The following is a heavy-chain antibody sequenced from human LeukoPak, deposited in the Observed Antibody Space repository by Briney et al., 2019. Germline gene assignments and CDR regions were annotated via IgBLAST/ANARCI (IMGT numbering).Heavy chain of an antibody. CDR3: AKVTSGITIFGVDLFDY. D-gene: IGHD3-3*01. J-gene: IGHJ4*02. Sequence: GGSLRLSCVASGFTFSSYSMNWVRQAPGKGLEWVSYISTRSPIYYADSVKGRFTISRDNSKNTLYLQMNSLRAEDTAVYYCAKVTSGITIFGVDLFDYWGQGTLVTVSS. CDR1: GFTFSSYS. CDR2: ISTRSPI. V-gene: IGHV3-48*01.